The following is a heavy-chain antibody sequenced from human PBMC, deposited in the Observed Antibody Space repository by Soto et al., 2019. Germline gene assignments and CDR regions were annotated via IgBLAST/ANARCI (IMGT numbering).Heavy chain of an antibody. CDR1: GYSFTNHW. CDR2: IYPGDSET. CDR3: ARHFSSNWFYFDY. Sequence: GESLKISFKGSGYSFTNHWIGRVLHLPGRGLEWMGIIYPGDSETKYNPSFEGQVSLSDDKSLSTAYLQWSSLKASDTAMYYCARHFSSNWFYFDYWGQGTLVTVSS. V-gene: IGHV5-51*01. D-gene: IGHD6-13*01. J-gene: IGHJ4*02.